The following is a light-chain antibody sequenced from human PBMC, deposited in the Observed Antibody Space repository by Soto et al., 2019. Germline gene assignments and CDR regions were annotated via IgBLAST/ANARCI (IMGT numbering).Light chain of an antibody. CDR3: TSYTSSSTHV. V-gene: IGLV2-14*02. CDR2: EGS. J-gene: IGLJ1*01. Sequence: QSVLTQPASVSGSPGQSITISCTGTSSDVGSYNLVSWYQQHPGKAPKLMIYEGSKRPSGVSHRFSGSKSANTASLTISGLQAEDEADYYCTSYTSSSTHVFGTGTKLTVL. CDR1: SSDVGSYNL.